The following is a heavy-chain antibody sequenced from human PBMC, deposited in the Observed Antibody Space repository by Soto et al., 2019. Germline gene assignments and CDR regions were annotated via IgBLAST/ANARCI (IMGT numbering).Heavy chain of an antibody. Sequence: GGSLRLSCAASGFTFSSYGMHWVRQAPGKELEWVAVIWYDGSNKYYADSVKGRFTISRDNSKNTLYLQMNSLRAEDTAVYYCASDYDILTDHDAFDIWGQGTMVTVSS. V-gene: IGHV3-33*01. CDR2: IWYDGSNK. D-gene: IGHD3-9*01. CDR3: ASDYDILTDHDAFDI. CDR1: GFTFSSYG. J-gene: IGHJ3*02.